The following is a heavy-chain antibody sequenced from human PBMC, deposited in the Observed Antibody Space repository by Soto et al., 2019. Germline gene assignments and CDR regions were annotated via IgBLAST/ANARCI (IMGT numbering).Heavy chain of an antibody. CDR1: GYTFTSYG. CDR2: ISAYNGNT. V-gene: IGHV1-18*04. CDR3: ARDSPSFVKYGYNYGMDV. D-gene: IGHD3-10*01. Sequence: APVKVSCKASGYTFTSYGIGWLRQAPGQGLEWMGWISAYNGNTNYAQKLQGKVTMTRDTSTRTAYMELRSLRSDDTAVYYCARDSPSFVKYGYNYGMDVWGQGTTVTVSS. J-gene: IGHJ6*02.